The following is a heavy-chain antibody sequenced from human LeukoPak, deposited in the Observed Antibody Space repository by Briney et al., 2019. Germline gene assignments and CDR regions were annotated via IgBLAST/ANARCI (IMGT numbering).Heavy chain of an antibody. CDR1: GGSISSYY. CDR2: IYYSGST. V-gene: IGHV4-59*08. CDR3: ARHAPSYSRIPSTGLDY. Sequence: SETLSLTCTVSGGSISSYYWSWIRQPPGKGLEWIGYIYYSGSTNYNPSLKSRVTISVDTSKNQFSLKLSSVTAADTAVYYCARHAPSYSRIPSTGLDYWGQGTLVTVSS. J-gene: IGHJ4*02. D-gene: IGHD6-13*01.